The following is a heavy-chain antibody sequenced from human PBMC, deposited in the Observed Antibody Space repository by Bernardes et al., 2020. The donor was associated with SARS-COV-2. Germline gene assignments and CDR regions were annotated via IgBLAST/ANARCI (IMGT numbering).Heavy chain of an antibody. CDR1: GYTFSDYY. CDR2: ISPKSGAT. J-gene: IGHJ4*02. CDR3: ARIDEVTGRDY. Sequence: ASVKVSCKASGYTFSDYYIHWLRQAPGQGFEWMGWISPKSGATNYAQKFQGRVNMTRDTAISTEYMQMNSLRAEDTAVYYCARIDEVTGRDYWGQGTLVTVSS. D-gene: IGHD6-19*01. V-gene: IGHV1-2*02.